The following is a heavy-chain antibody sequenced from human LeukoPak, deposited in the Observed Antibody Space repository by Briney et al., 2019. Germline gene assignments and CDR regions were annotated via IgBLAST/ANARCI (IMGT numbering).Heavy chain of an antibody. CDR3: AKDRPYYDSRGYSPLCDAFDI. CDR1: GFTFSSYA. J-gene: IGHJ3*02. V-gene: IGHV3-23*01. CDR2: ISGSGGST. Sequence: PGGSLRLSCAASGFTFSSYAMSWVRQAPGKGLEWVSAISGSGGSTYYADSVKGRFTISRDNSKNTLYLQMNSLRAEDTAVYYCAKDRPYYDSRGYSPLCDAFDIWGQETMVTVSS. D-gene: IGHD3-22*01.